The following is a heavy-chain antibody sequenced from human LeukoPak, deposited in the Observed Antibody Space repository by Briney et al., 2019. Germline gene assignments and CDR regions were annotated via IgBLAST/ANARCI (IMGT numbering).Heavy chain of an antibody. CDR1: GFTFSSYA. CDR3: PRDSQWLVSSGYYYYYMDV. D-gene: IGHD6-19*01. CDR2: ISGSGGST. Sequence: GGSLRLSCAASGFTFSSYAMSWVRQAPGKGLEWVSAISGSGGSTYYADSVKGRFTISRDNSKNTLYLQMNSLRPEDTAVYYCPRDSQWLVSSGYYYYYMDVWGKGTTVTVSS. J-gene: IGHJ6*03. V-gene: IGHV3-23*01.